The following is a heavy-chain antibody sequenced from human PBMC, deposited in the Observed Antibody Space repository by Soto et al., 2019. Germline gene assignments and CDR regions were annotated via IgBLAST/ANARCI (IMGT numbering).Heavy chain of an antibody. V-gene: IGHV4-31*03. CDR3: AREGGSGSYYVIDY. J-gene: IGHJ4*02. CDR2: IYYSGST. Sequence: QVQLQESGPGLVKPSQTLSLTCTVSGGSISSGGYYWSWIRQHPGKGLEWIGYIYYSGSTYYNPSLKSRVTIAVDTSKNQFSLKLSSVTAADTAVYYCAREGGSGSYYVIDYWGQGTLVTVSS. D-gene: IGHD3-10*01. CDR1: GGSISSGGYY.